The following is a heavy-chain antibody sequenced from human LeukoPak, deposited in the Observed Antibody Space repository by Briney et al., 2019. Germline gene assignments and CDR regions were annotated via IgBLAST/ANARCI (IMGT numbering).Heavy chain of an antibody. CDR2: ISYSGST. D-gene: IGHD2-2*01. V-gene: IGHV4-31*03. CDR3: AAIVVVPPAIAY. Sequence: PSETLSLTCTVSGGPISSDAYFWTWIRQHPGKGLEWIGYISYSGSTYYNPSLKSRITISVDTSKNQFSLNLSSVTAADTAVYFCAAIVVVPPAIAYWGQGTLVTVSS. CDR1: GGPISSDAYF. J-gene: IGHJ4*02.